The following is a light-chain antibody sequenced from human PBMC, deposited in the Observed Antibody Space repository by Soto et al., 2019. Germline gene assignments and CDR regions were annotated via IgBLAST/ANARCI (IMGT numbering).Light chain of an antibody. J-gene: IGKJ4*02. V-gene: IGKV3-11*01. CDR1: QSVSSY. CDR3: QQRNNRPLT. Sequence: EIVLTQSPATLSLSPGERATLSCRASQSVSSYFSWYQQKPGQAPRRLIYDASTTAAGIPRRCSVGGAGADFTITIISLEPEEVVVYYCQQRNNRPLTFGGGTKVEIK. CDR2: DAS.